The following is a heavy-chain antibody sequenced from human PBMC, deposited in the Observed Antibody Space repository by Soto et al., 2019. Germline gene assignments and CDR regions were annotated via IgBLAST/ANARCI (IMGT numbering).Heavy chain of an antibody. CDR2: VYWNDDA. CDR1: GISLSTSGVG. Sequence: SGPTLVNPTQTLTLTCTLSGISLSTSGVGLGWIRQTPGKALEWLALVYWNDDAHYSPSLWSRLTITKDTSKNQAVLTMTNMDPVDTATYYCARGLASLPVFAFDIWGQGTVVTVSS. CDR3: ARGLASLPVFAFDI. V-gene: IGHV2-5*01. J-gene: IGHJ3*02.